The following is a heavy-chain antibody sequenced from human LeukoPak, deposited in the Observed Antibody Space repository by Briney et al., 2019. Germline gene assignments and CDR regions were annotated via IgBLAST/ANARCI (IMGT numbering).Heavy chain of an antibody. CDR1: GYSFTSYW. CDR3: ARRGTGRLDAFDI. Sequence: GESLKISCKGSGYSFTSYWIGWVRQMPGKGLGWMGIIYPGDSNTIYSPSFQGQVTISADKSISIAYLQWSSLKASDTAMYYCARRGTGRLDAFDIWGQGTMVTVSS. J-gene: IGHJ3*02. CDR2: IYPGDSNT. D-gene: IGHD3/OR15-3a*01. V-gene: IGHV5-51*01.